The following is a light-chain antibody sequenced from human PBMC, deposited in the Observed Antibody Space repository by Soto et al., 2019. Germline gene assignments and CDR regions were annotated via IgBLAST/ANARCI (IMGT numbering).Light chain of an antibody. Sequence: DIQMTQSPSSLSASVGDRVTITCRASQSISSYLNWFQQKPGKAPNLLIYAAFSLQSGVPSRFSGRGSGTDFTLTIIRLQPEDFATYYCQQSYSTPHTFGGGTKVEIK. J-gene: IGKJ4*01. CDR2: AAF. CDR1: QSISSY. V-gene: IGKV1-39*01. CDR3: QQSYSTPHT.